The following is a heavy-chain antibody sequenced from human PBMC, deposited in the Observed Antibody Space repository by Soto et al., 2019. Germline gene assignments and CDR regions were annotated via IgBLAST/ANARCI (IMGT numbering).Heavy chain of an antibody. CDR1: EFTFSNYA. CDR2: ISYDGTNK. CDR3: ARGPSYSDSYFDY. D-gene: IGHD4-17*01. J-gene: IGHJ4*02. Sequence: QVQLVESGGGVVQPGGSLRLSCAASEFTFSNYAMHWVRQPPGKGLQWLAVISYDGTNKYYADSVEGRFTISRDNSKNTVYLQMNSLRLEDTAVYYCARGPSYSDSYFDYWGQGTLVTVSS. V-gene: IGHV3-30*03.